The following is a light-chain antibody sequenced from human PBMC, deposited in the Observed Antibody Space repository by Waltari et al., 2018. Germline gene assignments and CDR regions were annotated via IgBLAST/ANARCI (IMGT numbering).Light chain of an antibody. CDR3: QQYGSTPLFT. CDR2: AAS. V-gene: IGKV3D-15*01. Sequence: EIVMTQSPGTLSVSPGERATLSCRASRSVNSKLVWYQQKPGQAPRLLINAASTRATGIPARFSGSGSGTEVTRTINSLQSEDVAVYYCQQYGSTPLFTFGPGTKVDIK. J-gene: IGKJ3*01. CDR1: RSVNSK.